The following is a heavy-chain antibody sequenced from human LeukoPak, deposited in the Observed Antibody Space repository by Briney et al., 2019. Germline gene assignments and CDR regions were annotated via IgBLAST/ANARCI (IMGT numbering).Heavy chain of an antibody. D-gene: IGHD4-23*01. CDR1: GFTFSSYN. V-gene: IGHV3-21*01. Sequence: GGSLRLSCAASGFTFSSYNINWVRQAPGKGLEWVASISSSSSYISYADSVKGRFTISRDNAKNSLYLQMNSLRAEDTAVYYCAREASGGYFDYWGQGTLVTVSS. CDR2: ISSSSSYI. CDR3: AREASGGYFDY. J-gene: IGHJ4*02.